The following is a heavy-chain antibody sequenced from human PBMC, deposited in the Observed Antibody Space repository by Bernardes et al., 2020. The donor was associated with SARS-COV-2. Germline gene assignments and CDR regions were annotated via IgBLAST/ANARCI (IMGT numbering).Heavy chain of an antibody. CDR1: GFTFDDYA. V-gene: IGHV3-9*01. CDR2: ISWNSGSI. CDR3: AAFGEFYAFDI. J-gene: IGHJ3*02. Sequence: GGSLRLSCAASGFTFDDYAMHWVRQAPGKGLEWVSGISWNSGSIGYADSVKGRFTISRDNAKNSLYLQMNSLRAEDTALYYCAAFGEFYAFDIWGQGTMVTVSS. D-gene: IGHD3-10*01.